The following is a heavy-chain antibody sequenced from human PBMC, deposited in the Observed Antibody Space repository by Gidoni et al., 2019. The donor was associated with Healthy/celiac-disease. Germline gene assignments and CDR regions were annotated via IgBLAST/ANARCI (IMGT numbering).Heavy chain of an antibody. Sequence: EVQLVESGGGLVKPGGSLRLYCEASGCTFSSYSMNWVRQAPGKGLEGVASISSSSSYIYYADSVKGRFTISRDNAKNSLYLQMNSLRAEDTAVYYCAREAPVYYYYYMDVWGKGTTVTVSS. CDR1: GCTFSSYS. V-gene: IGHV3-21*01. J-gene: IGHJ6*03. CDR2: ISSSSSYI. CDR3: AREAPVYYYYYMDV.